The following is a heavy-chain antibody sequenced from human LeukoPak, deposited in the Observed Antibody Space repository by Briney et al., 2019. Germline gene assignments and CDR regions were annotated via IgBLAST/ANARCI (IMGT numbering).Heavy chain of an antibody. CDR3: AKDGYCSSTGCYPNHFAY. D-gene: IGHD2-2*03. J-gene: IGHJ4*02. Sequence: PGGSLRLSCAASGFTFSHYAMHWVRQAPGKGLEWVAVISNDGDNKFYADSVKGRFAISRDNSKNTLYLQMNSLRAEDTAVYYCAKDGYCSSTGCYPNHFAYWGQGTLVTVSS. CDR1: GFTFSHYA. CDR2: ISNDGDNK. V-gene: IGHV3-30*18.